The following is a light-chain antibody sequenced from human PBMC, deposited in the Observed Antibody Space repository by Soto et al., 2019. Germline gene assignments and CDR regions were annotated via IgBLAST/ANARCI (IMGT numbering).Light chain of an antibody. CDR2: DAS. CDR1: QSVSNNY. J-gene: IGKJ1*01. CDR3: RQRNNWPQT. Sequence: EIVLTQSPGTLSLSPGERATLSCRASQSVSNNYLAWYQQKPGQPPRLLIYDASDRPPGVPVRFSGSGSGTDFTLSISSLEPEDFAVYYCRQRNNWPQTFGQGTKVDIK. V-gene: IGKV3-11*01.